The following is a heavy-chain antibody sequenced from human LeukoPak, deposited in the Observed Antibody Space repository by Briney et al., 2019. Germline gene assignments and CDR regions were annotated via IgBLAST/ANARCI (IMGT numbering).Heavy chain of an antibody. D-gene: IGHD3-10*01. CDR1: GFTFSSYG. V-gene: IGHV3-30*18. CDR2: ISYDGSNK. Sequence: GGSLRLSCAASGFTFSSYGMHWVRQAPGKGLEWVAIISYDGSNKYYADSVKGRFTISRDNSKNTLYLQMNSLRAEDTAVYYCAKESYPNVVRGATYFDYWGQGTLVTVSS. J-gene: IGHJ4*02. CDR3: AKESYPNVVRGATYFDY.